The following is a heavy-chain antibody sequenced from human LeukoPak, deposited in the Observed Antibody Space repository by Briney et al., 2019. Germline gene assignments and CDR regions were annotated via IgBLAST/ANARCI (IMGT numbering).Heavy chain of an antibody. V-gene: IGHV4-39*01. CDR2: IYYSGST. CDR3: ASQNYYDSSGYYDI. J-gene: IGHJ3*02. D-gene: IGHD3-22*01. Sequence: SETLSLTRTVSGGSISSSSYYWGWIRQPPGKGLEWIGSIYYSGSTYYNPSLKSRVTISVDTSQNQFSLKLSSVTAADTAVYYCASQNYYDSSGYYDIWGQGTMVTVSS. CDR1: GGSISSSSYY.